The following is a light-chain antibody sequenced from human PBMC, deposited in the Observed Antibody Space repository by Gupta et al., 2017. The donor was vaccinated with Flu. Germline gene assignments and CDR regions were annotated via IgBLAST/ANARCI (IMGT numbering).Light chain of an antibody. V-gene: IGLV2-14*01. J-gene: IGLJ1*01. CDR2: EVT. Sequence: QSALTQPASVSGSPGQSITISCTGTSNDVGAYEYVSWYQQHPGKAPKLIIYEVTNRPSGMANRFSGSKSGNTASLTISGLQAEDEAEYYCSSYSSSTTSSYVFGTGTKVTVL. CDR3: SSYSSSTTSSYV. CDR1: SNDVGAYEY.